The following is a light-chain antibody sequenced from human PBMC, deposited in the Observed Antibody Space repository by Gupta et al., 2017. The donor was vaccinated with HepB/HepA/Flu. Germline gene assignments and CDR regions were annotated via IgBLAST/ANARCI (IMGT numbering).Light chain of an antibody. J-gene: IGKJ4*01. V-gene: IGKV2-28*01. Sequence: DIVMTQSPVSLPVTPGEPASMSCRSSQNLLSRNGNNYVDWYLQKPGQSPQLLNYSGSIRASGGPERFSGSGSGKDFTLKSSRVAAEDVGVYYCMQALTAPLTFGGGTRVEIK. CDR1: QNLLSRNGNNY. CDR2: SGS. CDR3: MQALTAPLT.